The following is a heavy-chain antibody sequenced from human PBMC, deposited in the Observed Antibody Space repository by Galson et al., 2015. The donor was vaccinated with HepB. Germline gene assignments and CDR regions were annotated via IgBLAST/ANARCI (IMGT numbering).Heavy chain of an antibody. CDR2: ISSSSSYI. CDR3: ARSQRGVGVTILPIDY. CDR1: GFTFSSYS. D-gene: IGHD3-9*01. Sequence: SLRLSCAASGFTFSSYSMNWVRQAPGKGLEWVSSISSSSSYIYYADSVKGRFTISRDNAKNSLYLQMNSLRAEDTAVYYCARSQRGVGVTILPIDYWGQGTLVTVSS. V-gene: IGHV3-21*01. J-gene: IGHJ4*02.